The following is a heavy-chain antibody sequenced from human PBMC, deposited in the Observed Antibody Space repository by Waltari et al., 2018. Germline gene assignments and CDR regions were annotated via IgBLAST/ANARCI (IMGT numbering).Heavy chain of an antibody. V-gene: IGHV4-59*01. D-gene: IGHD3-10*01. CDR3: ARDLTGRAWFDP. J-gene: IGHJ5*02. CDR1: DGSLSNFY. Sequence: QVQLQESGPGLVKPSETLSLTCTVSDGSLSNFYWSWIRQPPGKGPEYIGYVYYSGSSNYNPSLKSRVTISVDTSKNQFSLRLNSVTAADTAVYYCARDLTGRAWFDPWGQGTLVTVSS. CDR2: VYYSGSS.